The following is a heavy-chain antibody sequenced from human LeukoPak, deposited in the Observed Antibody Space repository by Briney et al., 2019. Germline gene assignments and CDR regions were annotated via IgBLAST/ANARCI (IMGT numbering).Heavy chain of an antibody. D-gene: IGHD5-24*01. Sequence: PGGSLRLSCAASGFTFSSCGMHWVRQAPGKGLEWVAVIWYDGSNKYYADSVKGRFTISRDNSKNTLYLQMNSLRAEDTAVYYCARDVMATNAFDIWGQGTMVTVSS. CDR3: ARDVMATNAFDI. CDR2: IWYDGSNK. CDR1: GFTFSSCG. J-gene: IGHJ3*02. V-gene: IGHV3-33*01.